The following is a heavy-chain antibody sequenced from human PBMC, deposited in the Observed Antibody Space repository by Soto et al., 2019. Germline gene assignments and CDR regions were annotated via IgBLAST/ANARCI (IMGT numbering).Heavy chain of an antibody. D-gene: IGHD3-16*02. CDR2: TYYRSKWYN. Sequence: SQTLSLTCAISGDSVCSNSGAWNWIRQSPSRGLEWLGRTYYRSKWYNDYAVSVKSRITINPDTPKNQFSLQLNSVTPEDTAVYYCARGIMITFGGVIDHYYYYGMDVWGQGTTVTVSS. V-gene: IGHV6-1*01. CDR3: ARGIMITFGGVIDHYYYYGMDV. CDR1: GDSVCSNSGA. J-gene: IGHJ6*02.